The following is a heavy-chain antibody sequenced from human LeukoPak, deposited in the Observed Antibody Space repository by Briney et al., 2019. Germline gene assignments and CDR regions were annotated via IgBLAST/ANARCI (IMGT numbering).Heavy chain of an antibody. J-gene: IGHJ4*02. V-gene: IGHV1-2*02. CDR3: ARAYYYDSSGYSY. CDR2: INPNSGVT. Sequence: ASVKVSCKASGYTFTGYYMHWVRQAPGQGLEGRGWINPNSGVTNYAQKLQGRVTMTRDTSISTAYMELSRLRSDDTAVYYCARAYYYDSSGYSYWGQGTLVTVSS. CDR1: GYTFTGYY. D-gene: IGHD3-22*01.